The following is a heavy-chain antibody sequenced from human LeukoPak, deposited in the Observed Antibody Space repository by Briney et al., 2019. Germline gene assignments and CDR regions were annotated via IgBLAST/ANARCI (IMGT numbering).Heavy chain of an antibody. Sequence: PSETLSLTCAVSGYSLTNHYWIWIRQPPGKGLERIGEGLHRGRTNYNPSFKSRVTISIDTPKNQFSLSLSPVTAADTAVYYCARGPAAVHPWGQGTLVTVSS. J-gene: IGHJ5*02. D-gene: IGHD6-13*01. CDR1: GYSLTNHY. CDR3: ARGPAAVHP. V-gene: IGHV4-34*12. CDR2: GLHRGRT.